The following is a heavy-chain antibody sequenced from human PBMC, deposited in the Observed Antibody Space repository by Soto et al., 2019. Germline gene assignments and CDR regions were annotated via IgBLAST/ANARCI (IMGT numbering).Heavy chain of an antibody. V-gene: IGHV3-74*01. CDR1: GFTFSSYW. Sequence: HPGGSLRLSCAASGFTFSSYWMHWVRQAPGKGLVWVSRINSDGSSTSYADSVKGRFTISRDNAKNTLYLQMNSLRAEDTAVYYCAREWELLDFDYWGQGTLVTVSS. J-gene: IGHJ4*02. D-gene: IGHD1-26*01. CDR3: AREWELLDFDY. CDR2: INSDGSST.